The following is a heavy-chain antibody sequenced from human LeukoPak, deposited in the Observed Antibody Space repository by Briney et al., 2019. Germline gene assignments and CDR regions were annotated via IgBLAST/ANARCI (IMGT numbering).Heavy chain of an antibody. D-gene: IGHD3-10*01. CDR2: INPNNGAT. J-gene: IGHJ6*03. CDR3: AREPITMVRGYYYSYMDV. V-gene: IGHV1-2*02. Sequence: GASVKVSCKASGYTFTGNFMHWVRQAPGQGLEWMGWINPNNGATNYAQKFQGRVTMTRDTSISTAYMRLRRLTSDDTAVYYCAREPITMVRGYYYSYMDVWGKGTTVTISS. CDR1: GYTFTGNF.